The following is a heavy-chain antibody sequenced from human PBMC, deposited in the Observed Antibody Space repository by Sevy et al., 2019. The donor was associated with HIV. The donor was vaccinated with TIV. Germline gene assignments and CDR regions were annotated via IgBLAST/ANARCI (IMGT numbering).Heavy chain of an antibody. CDR2: IKADGSES. D-gene: IGHD2-2*01. CDR1: GFTFSSSW. J-gene: IGHJ4*02. Sequence: GGSLRLSCLVSGFTFSSSWMMWARQAPGKGLERVANIKADGSESYYVDTVKGRFTISRANAKNSLFLQMDGLRAEDTAVYYYERVIVAVAGGNDYFDSWGQGILVTVSS. V-gene: IGHV3-7*04. CDR3: ERVIVAVAGGNDYFDS.